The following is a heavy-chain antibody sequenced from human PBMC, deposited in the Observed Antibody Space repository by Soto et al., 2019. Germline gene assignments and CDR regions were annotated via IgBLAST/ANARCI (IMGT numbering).Heavy chain of an antibody. CDR2: ISIGGDKT. J-gene: IGHJ5*02. CDR3: AKWDGYGDH. D-gene: IGHD5-18*01. V-gene: IGHV3-23*01. CDR1: GFSFSSYS. Sequence: EVQLLESWGDLVQPGGSLRLSCAASGFSFSSYSFTWVRQAPGKGLEWVAGISIGGDKTWHADSVKGRFTISRDNSKNTVYLQMKSLRVDDTAVYYCAKWDGYGDHWGQGTLVTVSS.